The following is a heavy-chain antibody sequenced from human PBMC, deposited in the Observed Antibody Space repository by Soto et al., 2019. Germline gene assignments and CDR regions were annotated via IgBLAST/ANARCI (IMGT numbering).Heavy chain of an antibody. CDR2: INPANGNT. V-gene: IGHV1-3*01. J-gene: IGHJ3*01. CDR1: GFTFSDTL. Sequence: QVQLVQSGAELKKPGASVNISCQASGFTFSDTLINWVSQGPGQRLEWMGWINPANGNTRYSEPFQGRVTISSLSSASTAYVALSDLTSEDTAVYYCARDTVSVGPRANEAFDVWGQGTMLTVSS. CDR3: ARDTVSVGPRANEAFDV. D-gene: IGHD3-3*01.